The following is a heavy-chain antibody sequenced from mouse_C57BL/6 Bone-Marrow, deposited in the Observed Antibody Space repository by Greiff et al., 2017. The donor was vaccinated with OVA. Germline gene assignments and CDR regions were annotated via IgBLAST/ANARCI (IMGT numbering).Heavy chain of an antibody. CDR3: ARRGITTRYYAMDY. D-gene: IGHD2-4*01. V-gene: IGHV2-9-1*01. Sequence: VKLVESGPGLVAPSQSLSITCTVSGFSLTSYAISWVRQPPGKGLEWLGVIWTGGGTNYNSALKSRLSISKDNSKSQVFLKMNSLQTDDTARYYCARRGITTRYYAMDYWGQGTSVTVSS. CDR1: GFSLTSYA. CDR2: IWTGGGT. J-gene: IGHJ4*01.